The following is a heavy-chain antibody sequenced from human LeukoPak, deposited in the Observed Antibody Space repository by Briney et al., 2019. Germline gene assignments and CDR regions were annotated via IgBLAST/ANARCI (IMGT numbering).Heavy chain of an antibody. CDR3: AKLLSNSGRFLY. J-gene: IGHJ4*02. Sequence: GGSLRLSCAPSGFTFSSYGMHWVRQAPGKGLEWVAFIRNDGSNKYYADSVKGRFTISRDNSKNTLYLQMNSLRAEDTAVYYCAKLLSNSGRFLYWGQGTLVTVSS. V-gene: IGHV3-30*02. D-gene: IGHD4-23*01. CDR2: IRNDGSNK. CDR1: GFTFSSYG.